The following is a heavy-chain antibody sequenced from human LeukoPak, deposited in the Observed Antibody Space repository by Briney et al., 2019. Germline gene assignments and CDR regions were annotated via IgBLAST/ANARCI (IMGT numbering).Heavy chain of an antibody. CDR1: GFTFSSYW. V-gene: IGHV3-74*01. CDR3: AREDSSSWSFDY. J-gene: IGHJ4*02. CDR2: INSDGSST. D-gene: IGHD6-13*01. Sequence: SGGSLRLSCAASGFTFSSYWMHWVRHAPGKGLVWVSRINSDGSSTSYADSVKGRFTISRDNAKNTLYLQMNSLRAEDTAVYYCAREDSSSWSFDYWGQGTLVTVSS.